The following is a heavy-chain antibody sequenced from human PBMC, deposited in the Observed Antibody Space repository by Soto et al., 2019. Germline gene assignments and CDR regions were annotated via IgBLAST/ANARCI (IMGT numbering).Heavy chain of an antibody. V-gene: IGHV5-10-1*01. D-gene: IGHD5-12*01. CDR2: IDPSDSYT. CDR1: GYSFTSYW. J-gene: IGHJ3*02. Sequence: PGESLKISCKGSGYSFTSYWISWVRQMPGKGLEWMGRIDPSDSYTNYSPSFQGHVTISADKSISTAYLKWSSLKASATAMYYCARHYIVATRAFDIWAQGTMVTVSS. CDR3: ARHYIVATRAFDI.